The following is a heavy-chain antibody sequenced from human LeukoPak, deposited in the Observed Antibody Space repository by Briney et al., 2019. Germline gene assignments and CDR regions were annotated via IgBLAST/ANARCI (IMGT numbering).Heavy chain of an antibody. CDR1: GFTFSSYG. CDR3: ARDRLVGYYDSSAFDI. V-gene: IGHV3-33*01. D-gene: IGHD3-22*01. CDR2: IWYDGSNK. Sequence: PGRSLRLSCAASGFTFSSYGMHWVRQAPGKGLEWVAVIWYDGSNKYYADSVKGRFTISRDNSKNTLYLQMNSLRAEDTAVYYCARDRLVGYYDSSAFDIWGQGTMVTVSS. J-gene: IGHJ3*02.